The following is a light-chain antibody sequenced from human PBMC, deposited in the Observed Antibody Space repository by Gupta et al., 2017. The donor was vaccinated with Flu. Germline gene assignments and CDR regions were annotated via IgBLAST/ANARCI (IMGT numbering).Light chain of an antibody. CDR1: RNDVGGSNR. CDR3: SSHAGRVTWV. V-gene: IGLV2-11*01. Sequence: QSAPTQPRPVSGSPGQSVTIYCTGSRNDVGGSNRVSWYQQRPGKAPKLILYDVTERPSGVPDRFSGSKSGNTASLTISGLQADDEADYYCSSHAGRVTWVFGTGTTVTVL. CDR2: DVT. J-gene: IGLJ1*01.